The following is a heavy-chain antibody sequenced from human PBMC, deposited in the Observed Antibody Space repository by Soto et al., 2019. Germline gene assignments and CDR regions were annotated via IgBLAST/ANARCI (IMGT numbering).Heavy chain of an antibody. J-gene: IGHJ2*01. CDR2: IYPGDSDT. CDR3: ARRVTTPYWLFDL. D-gene: IGHD4-17*01. V-gene: IGHV5-51*01. CDR1: GYSFTTYW. Sequence: PGESLKISCKGSGYSFTTYWIGWVRQMPGKGLEWMGIIYPGDSDTRYSPSFQGQVTISADKSISTAYLHWSSLKASDTAIYYCARRVTTPYWLFDLWGRGTLVTVSS.